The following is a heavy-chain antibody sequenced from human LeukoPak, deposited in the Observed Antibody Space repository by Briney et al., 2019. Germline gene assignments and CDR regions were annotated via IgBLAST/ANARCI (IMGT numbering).Heavy chain of an antibody. D-gene: IGHD5-18*01. J-gene: IGHJ6*03. Sequence: SETLSLTCAIYSESFSGYFWSWIRQPPGKGLEWIGEINYSGSTNYNPSLKSRVTISVDTSKNQFSLKLSSVTAADTAVYYCARERPWIQLWLLWRPTEPDYYMDVWGKGTTVTVSS. CDR3: ARERPWIQLWLLWRPTEPDYYMDV. CDR1: SESFSGYF. CDR2: INYSGST. V-gene: IGHV4-34*01.